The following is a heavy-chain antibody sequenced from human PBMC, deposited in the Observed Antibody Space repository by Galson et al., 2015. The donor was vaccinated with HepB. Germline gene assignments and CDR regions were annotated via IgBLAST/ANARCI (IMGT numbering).Heavy chain of an antibody. D-gene: IGHD3-16*01. CDR1: GFTLTKSG. CDR3: AKDAYKSSYYFDS. J-gene: IGHJ4*02. CDR2: IWSDGTHK. V-gene: IGHV3-33*06. Sequence: SLRLSCAASGFTLTKSGMHWVRQAPGKGLEWMAVIWSDGTHKYYADSVRGRFSISRDNTNKTLYLHMNSLRAEDTAVYYCAKDAYKSSYYFDSWGQGILVTVSS.